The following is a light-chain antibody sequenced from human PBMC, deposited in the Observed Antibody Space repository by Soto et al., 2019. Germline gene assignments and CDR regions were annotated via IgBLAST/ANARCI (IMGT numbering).Light chain of an antibody. CDR2: IAS. CDR3: QYLNSFPLT. V-gene: IGKV1-9*01. CDR1: QGISNY. Sequence: IQLTQSPSSLSASVGDRVTITCRASQGISNYLAWYQQKPGKAPKLLIYIASTLQGGVLSRFSGSGSGTDFSRTISSLQPEDVATYYCQYLNSFPLTFGGGNKVEIK. J-gene: IGKJ4*01.